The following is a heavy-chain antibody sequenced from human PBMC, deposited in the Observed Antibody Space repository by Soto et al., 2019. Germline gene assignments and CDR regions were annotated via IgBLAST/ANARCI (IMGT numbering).Heavy chain of an antibody. CDR1: GFTFNNYA. CDR3: AKGRGGSRSLTPPVDF. V-gene: IGHV3-23*01. D-gene: IGHD3-10*01. CDR2: ISGGGDTT. J-gene: IGHJ4*02. Sequence: EVQLLDSGGGLVQPGGSLRLSCAASGFTFNNYAMTWVRQAPGKGLEWVSAISGGGDTTSYADSVKGRFTVSRDGSKNTLYLQMSSLRAEDTALYYCAKGRGGSRSLTPPVDFWGQGTLVTVSS.